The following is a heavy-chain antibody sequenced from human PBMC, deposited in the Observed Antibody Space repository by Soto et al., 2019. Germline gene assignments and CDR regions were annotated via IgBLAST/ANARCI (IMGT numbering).Heavy chain of an antibody. V-gene: IGHV3-30*18. J-gene: IGHJ6*02. CDR1: GFTFSSYG. Sequence: GRSLRVSCAASGFTFSSYGMHWFRQAPGKGLEWVAVISYDGSNKYYADSVKGRFTISRDNSKNTLYLQMNSLRAEDTAVYYCAKQYQLLDAYYYYGMDVWRQGTTVTV. D-gene: IGHD2-2*01. CDR2: ISYDGSNK. CDR3: AKQYQLLDAYYYYGMDV.